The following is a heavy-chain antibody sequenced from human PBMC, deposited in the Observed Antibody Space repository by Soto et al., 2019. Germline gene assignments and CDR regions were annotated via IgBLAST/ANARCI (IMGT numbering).Heavy chain of an antibody. J-gene: IGHJ4*02. CDR3: ARGIKLGILPFDY. V-gene: IGHV4-31*03. CDR1: GGSISSGGYY. D-gene: IGHD7-27*01. Sequence: SETLSLTCTVSGGSISSGGYYWSWIRQHPGKGLECIGYIYYSGSTYYNPSLKSRVTISVDTSKNQFSLKLSSVTAADTAVYYCARGIKLGILPFDYWGQGTLVTVSS. CDR2: IYYSGST.